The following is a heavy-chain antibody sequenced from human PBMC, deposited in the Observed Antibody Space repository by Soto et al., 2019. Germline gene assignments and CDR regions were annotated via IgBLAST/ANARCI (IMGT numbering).Heavy chain of an antibody. V-gene: IGHV1-3*01. Sequence: QVQLVQSGAEVKKPGASVKVSCKASGYTFTSYAMHWVRQAPGQRLEWMGWINAGNGNTKYSQKFQGRVTITRDTSASTAYMELSSLRSEDTAVYYCARAFYCSSTSCYLRGHYYFDYWGQGTLVTVSS. D-gene: IGHD2-2*01. J-gene: IGHJ4*02. CDR3: ARAFYCSSTSCYLRGHYYFDY. CDR2: INAGNGNT. CDR1: GYTFTSYA.